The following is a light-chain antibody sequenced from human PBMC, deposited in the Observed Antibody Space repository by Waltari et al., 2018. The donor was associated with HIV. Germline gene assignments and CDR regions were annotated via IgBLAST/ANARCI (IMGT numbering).Light chain of an antibody. CDR2: DVR. V-gene: IGLV2-14*03. CDR3: TTYTSTTTHVL. CDR1: SSDIGDYDF. Sequence: QSALTQPASVSGSPGQSITISCTGSSSDIGDYDFVSWYQQHPAKDPKLIIFDVRNRPQVLSKRFSGSKSANSASLTLFGLQAADEDNYYCTTYTSTTTHVLFGGGTKLTVL. J-gene: IGLJ2*01.